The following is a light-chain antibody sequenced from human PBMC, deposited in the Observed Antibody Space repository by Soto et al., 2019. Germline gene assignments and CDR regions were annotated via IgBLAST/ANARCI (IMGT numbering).Light chain of an antibody. CDR3: SSYTSSSTPYV. Sequence: QSVVSQAAYVSGSRGQSITISCTGTSSDVGGYNYVSWYQQHPVKAPKLMIYDVTNRPSGVSDRSSGSKSGNTASLTISGLQAEDEADYYCSSYTSSSTPYVFGTGTKVTVL. J-gene: IGLJ1*01. CDR2: DVT. CDR1: SSDVGGYNY. V-gene: IGLV2-14*03.